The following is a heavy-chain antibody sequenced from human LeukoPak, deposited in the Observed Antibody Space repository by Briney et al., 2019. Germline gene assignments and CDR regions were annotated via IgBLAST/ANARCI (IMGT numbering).Heavy chain of an antibody. D-gene: IGHD2-21*01. CDR3: ARRRWRSFDY. J-gene: IGHJ4*02. CDR2: ISAYTGDT. CDR1: GYTFTTYG. V-gene: IGHV1-18*01. Sequence: ASVKVSCKASGYTFTTYGVGWVRQAPGQGLEWMGWISAYTGDTSYAQKLQGRVTMTTDTSTSTAYMELRSLRSDDTAVYYCARRRWRSFDYWGQGTLVTVSS.